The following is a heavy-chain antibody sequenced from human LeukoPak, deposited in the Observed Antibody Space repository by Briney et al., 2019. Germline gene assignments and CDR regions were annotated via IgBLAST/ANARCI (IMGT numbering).Heavy chain of an antibody. CDR1: GFTFSSYA. CDR2: ISGSGGST. CDR3: AKEDQRTYYDFWSGGVYFDY. D-gene: IGHD3-3*01. Sequence: PGGSLRLSCAASGFTFSSYAMSWVRQAPGKGLEWVSAISGSGGSTYYADSVKGRFTISRDNSKNTLYLRMNSLRAEDTAVYYCAKEDQRTYYDFWSGGVYFDYWGQGTLVTVSS. V-gene: IGHV3-23*01. J-gene: IGHJ4*02.